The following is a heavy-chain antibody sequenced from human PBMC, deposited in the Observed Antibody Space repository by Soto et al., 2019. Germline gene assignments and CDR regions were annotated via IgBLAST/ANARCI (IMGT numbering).Heavy chain of an antibody. J-gene: IGHJ4*02. D-gene: IGHD1-26*01. V-gene: IGHV4-39*01. CDR2: IYYSGST. CDR3: ARLRIVGATTFDY. CDR1: GGSISSSSYY. Sequence: PSETLSLTCTVSGGSISSSSYYWGWIRQPPGKGLEWIGSIYYSGSTYYNPSLKSRVTISVDTSKNQFSLKLSSVTAADTAVYYCARLRIVGATTFDYWGQGTLVTVYS.